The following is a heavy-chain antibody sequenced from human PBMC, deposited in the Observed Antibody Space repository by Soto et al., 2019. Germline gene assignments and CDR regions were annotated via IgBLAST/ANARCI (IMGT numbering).Heavy chain of an antibody. CDR2: INHSGST. CDR1: GGSFSGYY. CDR3: AVTTLYYYYGMDV. Sequence: SETLSLTCAVYGGSFSGYYWSWIRQPPWKGLEWIGEINHSGSTNYNPSLKSRVTISVGTSKNQFSLKLSSVTAADTAVYYCAVTTLYYYYGMDVWGQGTTVTVSS. V-gene: IGHV4-34*01. D-gene: IGHD4-17*01. J-gene: IGHJ6*02.